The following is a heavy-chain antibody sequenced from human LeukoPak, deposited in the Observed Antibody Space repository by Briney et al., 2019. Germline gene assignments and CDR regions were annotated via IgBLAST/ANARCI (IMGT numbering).Heavy chain of an antibody. V-gene: IGHV3-33*01. Sequence: PGRSLTLSCAASGFTFSSYGMHWVRQAPGKGLEWVAVIWYDGSNKYYADSVKGRFTISRDNSKNTLYLQMNSLRAEDTAVYYCARASICSSTSCYRPYYYYYGMDVWGQGTTVTVSS. J-gene: IGHJ6*02. CDR1: GFTFSSYG. CDR3: ARASICSSTSCYRPYYYYYGMDV. D-gene: IGHD2-2*01. CDR2: IWYDGSNK.